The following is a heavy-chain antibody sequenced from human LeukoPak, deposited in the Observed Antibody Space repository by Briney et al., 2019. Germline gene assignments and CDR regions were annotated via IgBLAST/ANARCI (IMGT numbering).Heavy chain of an antibody. Sequence: GASVKVSCKVSGYIFTGYFLHWVRRAPGQGLEWMGGINPHSGDTNYAQKFQGRVTMTRDTSISTAHMELSRLTSDDTAVYYCARDGVVRGLIIYWGQGTLVTVSS. D-gene: IGHD3-10*01. CDR2: INPHSGDT. J-gene: IGHJ4*02. V-gene: IGHV1-2*02. CDR1: GYIFTGYF. CDR3: ARDGVVRGLIIY.